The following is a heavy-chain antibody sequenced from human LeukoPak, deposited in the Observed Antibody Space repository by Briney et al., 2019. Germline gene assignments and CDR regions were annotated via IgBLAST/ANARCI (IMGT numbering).Heavy chain of an antibody. V-gene: IGHV4-38-2*02. D-gene: IGHD5/OR15-5a*01. CDR1: DYSISSGYGYY. CDR3: ATLVSTRYYFDY. J-gene: IGHJ4*02. Sequence: PSETLSLTCTVSDYSISSGYGYYWGWIRQPPGKGLEWIGNICHSGITYYNHFNSSLKSRVTISIDTSKNQFSLRLTSVTAADTAVYFCATLVSTRYYFDYWGQGTLVTVSS. CDR2: ICHSGIT.